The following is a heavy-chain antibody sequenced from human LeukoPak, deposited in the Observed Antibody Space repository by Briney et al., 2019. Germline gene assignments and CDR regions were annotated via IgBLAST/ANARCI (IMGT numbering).Heavy chain of an antibody. V-gene: IGHV4-39*01. CDR2: IYYSGST. Sequence: SETLSLTCTVSGGSISGYYWGWIRQPPGKGLEWIGSIYYSGSTYYNPSLKSRVTISVDTSKNQFSLKRSFVTAADRAVYYCARHRYYYRSGSYYGAPYYMDVWGKGTTVTISS. D-gene: IGHD3-10*01. CDR1: GGSISGYY. J-gene: IGHJ6*03. CDR3: ARHRYYYRSGSYYGAPYYMDV.